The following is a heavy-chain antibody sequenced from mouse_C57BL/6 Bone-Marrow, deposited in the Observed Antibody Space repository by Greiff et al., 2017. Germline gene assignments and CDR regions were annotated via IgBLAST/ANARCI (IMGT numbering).Heavy chain of an antibody. J-gene: IGHJ2*01. CDR3: ARKTTGPDY. CDR2: IYPGSGIP. D-gene: IGHD2-12*01. Sequence: LQESGPELVKPGASVKISCKASGYTFTDYYLNWVKPRPGQGLEWIGWIYPGSGIPKYTEKFKGKATLTVDPSSSTAYMQLSSLTSEDSAVFFCARKTTGPDYWGQGTTLTVSS. V-gene: IGHV1-84*01. CDR1: GYTFTDYY.